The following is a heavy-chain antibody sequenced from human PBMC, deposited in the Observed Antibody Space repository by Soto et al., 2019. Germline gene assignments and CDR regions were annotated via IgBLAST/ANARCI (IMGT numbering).Heavy chain of an antibody. J-gene: IGHJ4*02. CDR3: AKDPTRGFMITFGGVIVIPPHFDY. CDR1: GFTFSSYG. V-gene: IGHV3-30*18. CDR2: ISYDGSNK. Sequence: GGSLRLSCAASGFTFSSYGMHWVRQAPGKGLEWVAVISYDGSNKYYADSVKGRFTISRDNSKNTLYLQMNSLRAEDTAVYYCAKDPTRGFMITFGGVIVIPPHFDYWGQGTLVTVSS. D-gene: IGHD3-16*02.